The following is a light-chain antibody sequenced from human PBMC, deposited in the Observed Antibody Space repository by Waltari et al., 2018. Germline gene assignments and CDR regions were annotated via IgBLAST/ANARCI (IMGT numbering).Light chain of an antibody. J-gene: IGKJ3*01. Sequence: DIQMTQSPSTLSASVGDRVTITCRPSQSFGGSLALFQQKPGKAPKLLIYDASTLEPGVPSRFSGSGSGTEFTLTVSSLQPDDFATYYCQQYNNFPFTFGPGTTV. CDR3: QQYNNFPFT. CDR2: DAS. CDR1: QSFGGS. V-gene: IGKV1-5*01.